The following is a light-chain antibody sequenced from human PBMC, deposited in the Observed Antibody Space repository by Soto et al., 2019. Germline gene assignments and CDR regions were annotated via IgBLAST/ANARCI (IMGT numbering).Light chain of an antibody. CDR3: QSYDGAKLIWV. V-gene: IGLV6-57*01. J-gene: IGLJ3*02. Sequence: NFMLTQPHSVSESPGRTVTISCIRSSGSIASHFVQWYQQRPGSSPTTVIYEDRQRPSGVPDRFSGSIDSSSNSASLTISGLKTEDEADYYCQSYDGAKLIWVFGGGTKLTVL. CDR1: SGSIASHF. CDR2: EDR.